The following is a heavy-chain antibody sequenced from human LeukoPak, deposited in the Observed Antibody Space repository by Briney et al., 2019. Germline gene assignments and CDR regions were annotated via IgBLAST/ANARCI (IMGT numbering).Heavy chain of an antibody. CDR2: INNDGSGI. CDR3: ARGRYSSGYVADY. J-gene: IGHJ4*02. D-gene: IGHD5-18*01. CDR1: GFIFSSYL. Sequence: GGSLRLSCAASGFIFSSYLMHWVRQAPGKGLVWVSRINNDGSGITYADSVKGRFTISRDNAKNTLYLQMNSLRAEDTAVYYCARGRYSSGYVADYWGQGTLVTVSS. V-gene: IGHV3-74*01.